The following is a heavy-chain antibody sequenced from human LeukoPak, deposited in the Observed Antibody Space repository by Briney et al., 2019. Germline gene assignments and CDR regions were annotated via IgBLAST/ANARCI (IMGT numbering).Heavy chain of an antibody. CDR3: ARDLWYSGSRAPPRAFDI. J-gene: IGHJ3*02. D-gene: IGHD1-26*01. CDR2: ISSSGRTI. CDR1: GFIFSSYE. V-gene: IGHV3-48*03. Sequence: PGGSLRLSCAASGFIFSSYEMNWVRQAPGKGLERVSFISSSGRTIYYADSMKGRFTVSRDNAKNSVYLQMNSLRAEDTAVYYCARDLWYSGSRAPPRAFDIWGQGTMVTVSS.